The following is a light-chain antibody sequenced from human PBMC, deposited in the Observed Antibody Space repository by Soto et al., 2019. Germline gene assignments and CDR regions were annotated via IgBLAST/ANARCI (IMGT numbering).Light chain of an antibody. CDR2: EIS. J-gene: IGKJ1*01. Sequence: EIVMTQTPLSSPVSLGQPASLSCRSSQGLVHSNGNTYLSWLHQRPGQPPRLLIYEISKRFSGVPDRFSGSGAGTDFTLKISRVEAEDVGVYYCMQATHFPRTFGQGTKVEIK. CDR3: MQATHFPRT. CDR1: QGLVHSNGNTY. V-gene: IGKV2-24*01.